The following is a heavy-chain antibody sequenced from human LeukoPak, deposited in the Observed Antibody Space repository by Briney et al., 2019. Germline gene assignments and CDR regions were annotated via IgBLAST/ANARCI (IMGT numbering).Heavy chain of an antibody. CDR3: ARGGRPSDQLLSYYYYYYMDV. V-gene: IGHV1-2*02. J-gene: IGHJ6*03. CDR2: INPNSDGT. Sequence: ASVKVSCKSSGYTFTDYYMHWVRQAPGEGLESIGWINPNSDGTNYAQKFQGRVTMTRDTSISTAYMELSRLRSDDTAVYYCARGGRPSDQLLSYYYYYYMDVWGKGTTVTVSS. CDR1: GYTFTDYY. D-gene: IGHD2-2*01.